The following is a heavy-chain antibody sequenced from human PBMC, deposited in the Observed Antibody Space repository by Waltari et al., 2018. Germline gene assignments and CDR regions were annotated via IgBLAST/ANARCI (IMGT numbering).Heavy chain of an antibody. CDR2: IIPIFGKA. D-gene: IGHD1-26*01. CDR3: ARGGSGSWFDP. J-gene: IGHJ5*02. V-gene: IGHV1-69*05. CDR1: GGTFSSYA. Sequence: QVQLVQSGAAVKKPGSSVKVSCKASGGTFSSYAISGVRPAPGQGREWMGGIIPIFGKANYAQKCQGIVTITTDESTSTAYMELSSLRSEDTAGYYCARGGSGSWFDPWGQGTLVTVSS.